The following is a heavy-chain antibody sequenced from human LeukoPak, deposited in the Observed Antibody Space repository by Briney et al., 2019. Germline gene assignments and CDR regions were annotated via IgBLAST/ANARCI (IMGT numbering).Heavy chain of an antibody. D-gene: IGHD3-10*01. CDR1: GFTFSSYA. V-gene: IGHV3-30-3*01. Sequence: GGSLRLSCAASGFTFSSYAMHWVRQAPGKGLEWVAVISYGGSNKYYADSVKGRFTISRDNSKNSLYLQMNSLRAEDTAVYYCARGANRPSWFGEYPPEFDPWGQGTLVTVSS. CDR3: ARGANRPSWFGEYPPEFDP. CDR2: ISYGGSNK. J-gene: IGHJ5*02.